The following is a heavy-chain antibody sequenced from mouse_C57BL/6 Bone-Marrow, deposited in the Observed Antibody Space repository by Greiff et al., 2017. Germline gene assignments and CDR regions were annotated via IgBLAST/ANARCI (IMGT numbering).Heavy chain of an antibody. J-gene: IGHJ4*01. CDR3: ARHGDSSGYYAKDY. CDR2: ISGGGGNT. V-gene: IGHV5-9*01. D-gene: IGHD3-2*02. Sequence: VMLVESGGGLVKPGGSLKLSCAASGFTFSSYTMSWVRQTPEKRLEWVATISGGGGNTYYPDSVKGRFTISRDNAKNTLYLQMSSLRSEDTALYYCARHGDSSGYYAKDYWGQGTSVTVSS. CDR1: GFTFSSYT.